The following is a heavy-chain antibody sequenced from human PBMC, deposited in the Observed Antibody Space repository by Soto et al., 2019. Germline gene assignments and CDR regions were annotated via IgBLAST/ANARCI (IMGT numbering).Heavy chain of an antibody. CDR1: GDSVSSNSAV. J-gene: IGHJ6*02. CDR3: AKDHGMDV. Sequence: SQTLSLTCAISGDSVSSNSAVWNWIRQSPSRGLEWLGRAYYRSKWYNDYAVSVKSRIIINPDTSRNQFSLQLSSVTPEDTAVYYCAKDHGMDVWGQGATVTVSS. V-gene: IGHV6-1*01. CDR2: AYYRSKWYN.